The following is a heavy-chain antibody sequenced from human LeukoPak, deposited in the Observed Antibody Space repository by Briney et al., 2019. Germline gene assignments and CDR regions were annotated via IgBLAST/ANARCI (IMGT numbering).Heavy chain of an antibody. CDR1: GGSFSGYY. Sequence: SETLSLTCAVYGGSFSGYYWSWIRQPPGKGLEWIGEINHSGSINYNPSLKSRVTISVDTSKNQFSLKLSSVTAADTAVYYCARGDDIVVVPAAQNDYYYYMDVWGKGTTVTVSS. CDR2: INHSGSI. CDR3: ARGDDIVVVPAAQNDYYYYMDV. V-gene: IGHV4-34*01. D-gene: IGHD2-2*01. J-gene: IGHJ6*03.